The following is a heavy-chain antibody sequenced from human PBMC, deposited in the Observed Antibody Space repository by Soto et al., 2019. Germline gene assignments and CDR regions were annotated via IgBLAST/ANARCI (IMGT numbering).Heavy chain of an antibody. Sequence: EVQLVESGGGLVKPGGSLRLSCAASGFTFSSYSINWVRQAPGKGLEWVSSISSSSSYIYYADSVKGRFTISRDNAKNSLYLQMNSLRAEDTAVYYCARAGITMVRGPGVYWGQGTLVTVSS. J-gene: IGHJ4*02. CDR1: GFTFSSYS. CDR2: ISSSSSYI. V-gene: IGHV3-21*01. D-gene: IGHD3-10*01. CDR3: ARAGITMVRGPGVY.